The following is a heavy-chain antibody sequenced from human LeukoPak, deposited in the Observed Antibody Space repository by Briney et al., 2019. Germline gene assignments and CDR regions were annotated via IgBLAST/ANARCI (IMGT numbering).Heavy chain of an antibody. V-gene: IGHV3-23*01. CDR1: GFTFSSYA. CDR2: NSGSGGST. D-gene: IGHD3-9*01. Sequence: PGGSLRLSCAASGFTFSSYAMSWVRQAPGKGLEWVSANSGSGGSTYYADSVKGRFTISRDNAKNSQYLQMNSLRAEDTAVYYCARTLEYDILTGYCFDYWGQGTLVTVSS. CDR3: ARTLEYDILTGYCFDY. J-gene: IGHJ4*02.